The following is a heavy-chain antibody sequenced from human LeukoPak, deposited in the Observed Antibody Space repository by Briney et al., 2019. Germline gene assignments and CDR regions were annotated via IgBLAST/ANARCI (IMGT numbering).Heavy chain of an antibody. CDR3: ARSNNDGDYLGVGFDY. Sequence: GASVKVSCKASGYTLSSYAMNWVRQAPGQGLEWMGWINTNTGNPTYAQGFTGRFVFSLDTSVSTAYLQISSLQAEDTAVYYCARSNNDGDYLGVGFDYWGQGTLVTVSS. CDR1: GYTLSSYA. D-gene: IGHD4-17*01. J-gene: IGHJ4*02. CDR2: INTNTGNP. V-gene: IGHV7-4-1*02.